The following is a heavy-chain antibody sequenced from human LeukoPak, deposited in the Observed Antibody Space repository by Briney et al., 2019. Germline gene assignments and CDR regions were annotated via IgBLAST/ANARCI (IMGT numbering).Heavy chain of an antibody. Sequence: GGSLRLSCAASGFTFSIYAMSWVRRAPGEGLERASAISGSGGSTYYADSVKGRFTISRDNSKNTLYLQMNSLRAEDTAVYYCAKGHSSGYYFDAFDIWGQGTMVTVSS. CDR1: GFTFSIYA. CDR3: AKGHSSGYYFDAFDI. J-gene: IGHJ3*02. CDR2: ISGSGGST. V-gene: IGHV3-23*01. D-gene: IGHD3-22*01.